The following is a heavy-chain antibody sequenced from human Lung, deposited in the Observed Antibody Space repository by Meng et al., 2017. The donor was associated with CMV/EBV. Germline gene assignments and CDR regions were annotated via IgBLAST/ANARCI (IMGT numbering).Heavy chain of an antibody. CDR1: SGPLESGGYP. Sequence: CTVFSGPLESGGYPWSWIRQLPGRGLEWIGYTYYDGTTHYDWSLRSRVTISVDTSKNQFSLKLSSVTAADTAVYYCARQAPDNWFDPWGQGALVT. J-gene: IGHJ5*02. CDR2: TYYDGTT. CDR3: ARQAPDNWFDP. V-gene: IGHV4-31*03.